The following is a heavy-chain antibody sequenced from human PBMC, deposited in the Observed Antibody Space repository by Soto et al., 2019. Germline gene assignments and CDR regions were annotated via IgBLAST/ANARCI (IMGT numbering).Heavy chain of an antibody. J-gene: IGHJ5*02. CDR1: GYTFTSYG. D-gene: IGHD3-10*01. CDR3: ARDRGSGYGSYYPFRVNWFDP. V-gene: IGHV1-18*01. Sequence: QVQLVQSGAEVKKPGASVKVSCKASGYTFTSYGIIWVRQAPGQGLEWMGWISAYNGNTNYAQKLQGRVTMTTDTSTSTAYMELRSLRSDDTSVYYCARDRGSGYGSYYPFRVNWFDPWGQGPLVTVSS. CDR2: ISAYNGNT.